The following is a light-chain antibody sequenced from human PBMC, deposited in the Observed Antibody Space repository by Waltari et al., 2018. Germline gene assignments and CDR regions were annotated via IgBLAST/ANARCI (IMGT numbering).Light chain of an antibody. CDR2: AAS. CDR1: QSISSY. J-gene: IGKJ2*01. Sequence: DIQMTQYPASLSASVGDRVTITCRASQSISSYVNWYQQKPGKPPKLLIYAASSLQSGVPSRFSGSGSGTDFTLTISSLQPEDFATYFCQQSYSVPRYTFGQGTKLEIK. V-gene: IGKV1-39*01. CDR3: QQSYSVPRYT.